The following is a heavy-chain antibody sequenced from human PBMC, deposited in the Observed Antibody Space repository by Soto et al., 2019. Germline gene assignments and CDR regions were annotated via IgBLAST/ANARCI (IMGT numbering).Heavy chain of an antibody. CDR1: GYTFTNYG. Sequence: QVQLVQSGGDMKKPGASVKVSCKASGYTFTNYGISWVRQAPGQGLEWMGWISAYNGNTNYPQKFQGRVTMTTDTSTTTAYIELRSLRFDDTAVYYCVRTVGATIRWFDPWGQGTLVTVSS. D-gene: IGHD1-26*01. CDR2: ISAYNGNT. J-gene: IGHJ5*02. CDR3: VRTVGATIRWFDP. V-gene: IGHV1-18*01.